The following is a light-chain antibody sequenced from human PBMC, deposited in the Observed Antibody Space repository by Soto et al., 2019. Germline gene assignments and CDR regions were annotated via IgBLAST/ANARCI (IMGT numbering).Light chain of an antibody. Sequence: DIHMTQSPSTLSASVGDRVAITCRASQSISSFLNWYQQKPGKAPKLLIYAAFSLQSGVPSRFSGSGSGTDFTLTISSLQSEDFATYYCQQSYSTPHTFGQGTTGDIK. CDR1: QSISSF. V-gene: IGKV1-39*01. CDR2: AAF. CDR3: QQSYSTPHT. J-gene: IGKJ2*01.